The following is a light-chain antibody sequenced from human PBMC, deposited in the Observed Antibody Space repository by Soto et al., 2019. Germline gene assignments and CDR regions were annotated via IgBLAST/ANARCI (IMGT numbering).Light chain of an antibody. CDR2: AAF. J-gene: IGKJ1*01. V-gene: IGKV1-39*01. CDR1: QSISTD. CDR3: QQSFSTPPT. Sequence: DIQMTQSPSSLSATVGDKVTISCRASQSISTDLNWYQQKPGKAPKLLIYAAFSLQSGVPSRFSGSGSGTDFTLTINKLQPEDFATYYCQQSFSTPPTFGHGTKVEIK.